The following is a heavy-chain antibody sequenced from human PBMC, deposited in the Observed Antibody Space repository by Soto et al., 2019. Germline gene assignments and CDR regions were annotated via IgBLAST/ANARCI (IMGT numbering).Heavy chain of an antibody. CDR2: INAGNGNT. CDR3: ARVGSSSWYNDY. Sequence: VKDSCKDSGYTFTSYAMHSVRQAPGQRLEWMGWINAGNGNTKYSQKFQGRVTITRDTSASTAYMELSSLRSEDTAVYYCARVGSSSWYNDYWGQGTLVTVSS. D-gene: IGHD6-13*01. J-gene: IGHJ4*02. CDR1: GYTFTSYA. V-gene: IGHV1-3*01.